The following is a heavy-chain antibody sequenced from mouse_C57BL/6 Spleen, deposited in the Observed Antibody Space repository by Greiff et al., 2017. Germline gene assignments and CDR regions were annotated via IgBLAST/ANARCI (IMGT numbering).Heavy chain of an antibody. CDR2: INPNNGGT. CDR3: ARTDWSFDY. CDR1: GYTFTDYY. Sequence: EVQLQQSGPELVKPGASVKISCKASGYTFTDYYMNWVKQSHGKSLEWIGDINPNNGGTSYNQKFKGKATLTVDKSSSTAYMELRSLTSEDSAVYYCARTDWSFDYRGQGTTLTVSS. D-gene: IGHD4-1*01. J-gene: IGHJ2*01. V-gene: IGHV1-26*01.